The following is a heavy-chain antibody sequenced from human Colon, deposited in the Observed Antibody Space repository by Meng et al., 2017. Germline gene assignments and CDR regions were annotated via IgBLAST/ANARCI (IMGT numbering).Heavy chain of an antibody. CDR3: TRDYNDGSGRFDI. Sequence: QVQLVWAGGGVVQPGGSLRLSCAASGFTFGSFAMHWVRQAPGKGLEWVAGISYDGSHKFYADSVKGRFAISRDNSENTLFLQMSSLRAEDTALYYCTRDYNDGSGRFDIWGQGTLVTVSS. CDR1: GFTFGSFA. J-gene: IGHJ4*02. V-gene: IGHV3-30*15. CDR2: ISYDGSHK. D-gene: IGHD3-22*01.